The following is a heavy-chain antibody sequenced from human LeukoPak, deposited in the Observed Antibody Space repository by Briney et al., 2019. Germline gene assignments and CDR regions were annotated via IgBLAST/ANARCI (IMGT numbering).Heavy chain of an antibody. V-gene: IGHV3-72*01. Sequence: GGSLRLSCAASGFTFSDHYMDWVRQAPGKGLECVGRSRNKANNYTTEYAASVKGRFTISRDDSKNSVYLQMNSLKTEDTAVYYCGRGGSRPFDYWGQGTVVTVSS. J-gene: IGHJ4*02. CDR2: SRNKANNYTT. CDR1: GFTFSDHY. CDR3: GRGGSRPFDY. D-gene: IGHD3-16*01.